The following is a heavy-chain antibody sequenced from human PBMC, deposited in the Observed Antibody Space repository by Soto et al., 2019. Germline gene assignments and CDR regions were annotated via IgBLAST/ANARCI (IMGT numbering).Heavy chain of an antibody. CDR2: INHSGST. J-gene: IGHJ4*02. CDR3: ARLEGLATISYYFDL. V-gene: IGHV4-34*01. CDR1: GGSFSGYY. Sequence: PSETLSLTCAVYGGSFSGYYWSWIRQPPGKGLEWIGEINHSGSTNYNPSLKSRVTISLDTSRSQFSLKLNSVTAADSAVYFCARLEGLATISYYFDLWGPGALVTVSS. D-gene: IGHD3-9*01.